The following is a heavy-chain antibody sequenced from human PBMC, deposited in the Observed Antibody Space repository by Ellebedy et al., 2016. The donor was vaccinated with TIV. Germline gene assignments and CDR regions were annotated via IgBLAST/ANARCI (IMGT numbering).Heavy chain of an antibody. CDR3: ARPYYDSSGYYYEEYFDY. J-gene: IGHJ4*02. V-gene: IGHV3-33*01. D-gene: IGHD3-22*01. CDR2: IWYDGSNK. CDR1: GFTFSSYG. Sequence: GGSLRLXCAASGFTFSSYGMHSVRQAPGKGLEWVAVIWYDGSNKYYADSVKGRFTISRDNSKNTLYLQMNSLRAEDTAVYYCARPYYDSSGYYYEEYFDYWGQGTLVTVSS.